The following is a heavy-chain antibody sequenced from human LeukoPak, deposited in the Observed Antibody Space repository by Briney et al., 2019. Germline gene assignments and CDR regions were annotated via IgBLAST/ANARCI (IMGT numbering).Heavy chain of an antibody. J-gene: IGHJ6*03. Sequence: SETLSRTCTVSGGPISSYYWSLIRQPPRKGLEWIGYIYYSGGTNYNPPLQSRVTISVDTSNSHFSLTLSSVTAADTAVYYCARDHPTPTIGYMDVWGKGTTVTVSS. D-gene: IGHD2-8*01. CDR2: IYYSGGT. CDR1: GGPISSYY. CDR3: ARDHPTPTIGYMDV. V-gene: IGHV4-59*12.